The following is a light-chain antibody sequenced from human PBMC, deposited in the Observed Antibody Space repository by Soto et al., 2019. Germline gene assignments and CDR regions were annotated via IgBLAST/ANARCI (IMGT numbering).Light chain of an antibody. Sequence: QSALTQPRSVSGSPGQSVTISCTGTSSDVGGYNFVSWYQQHPDKAPKLMVYDVTERPSGVPDRFSGSKSGNTASLTISGLQAEDEADYYCCSYAGRYGVLFGGGTKLTVL. CDR2: DVT. CDR1: SSDVGGYNF. CDR3: CSYAGRYGVL. V-gene: IGLV2-11*01. J-gene: IGLJ2*01.